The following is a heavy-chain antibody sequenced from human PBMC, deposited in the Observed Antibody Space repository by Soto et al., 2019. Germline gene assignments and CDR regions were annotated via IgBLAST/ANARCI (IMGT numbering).Heavy chain of an antibody. CDR3: ARTMTTVTTLGMDV. CDR2: VNLGGNT. D-gene: IGHD4-4*01. Sequence: SETLSLTCSVYSGSFSGYYWIWIRQSPVKGLEWIGLVNLGGNTNYSPPLKSRATISIDVSKNQFSLSLTSLTAADSAVYFCARTMTTVTTLGMDVWGQGTTVTVSS. CDR1: SGSFSGYY. J-gene: IGHJ6*02. V-gene: IGHV4-34*01.